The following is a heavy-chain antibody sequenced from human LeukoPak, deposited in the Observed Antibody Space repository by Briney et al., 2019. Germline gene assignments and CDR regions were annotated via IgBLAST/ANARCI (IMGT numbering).Heavy chain of an antibody. CDR3: AKDSSGWAHIYMDV. CDR1: EFTFSSQA. J-gene: IGHJ6*03. D-gene: IGHD6-19*01. CDR2: ISAGGGST. V-gene: IGHV3-23*01. Sequence: GGSLRLSCAASEFTFSSQAMTWVRQAPGKGLEWVSSISAGGGSTSYADSAKGRFTMSRENSKKTVYLQMNSLRAEDTAVYYCAKDSSGWAHIYMDVWGKGTTVTVSS.